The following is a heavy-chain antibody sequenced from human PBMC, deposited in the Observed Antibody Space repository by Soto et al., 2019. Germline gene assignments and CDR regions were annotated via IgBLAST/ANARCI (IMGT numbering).Heavy chain of an antibody. Sequence: ASVKVSCKASGHTFTSYDINWVRQATGQGLEWMGWMNPNSGNTGYAQKFQGRVTMTRNTSISTAYMDLKSLTSDDTAVYYCARGADPYFTVPFDYWGQGTLVTVSS. CDR2: MNPNSGNT. CDR1: GHTFTSYD. CDR3: ARGADPYFTVPFDY. D-gene: IGHD4-17*01. V-gene: IGHV1-8*01. J-gene: IGHJ4*02.